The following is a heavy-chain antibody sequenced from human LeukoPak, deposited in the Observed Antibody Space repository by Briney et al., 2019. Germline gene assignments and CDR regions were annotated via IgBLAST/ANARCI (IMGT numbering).Heavy chain of an antibody. CDR1: GFSVSNYY. V-gene: IGHV3-23*01. J-gene: IGHJ4*02. D-gene: IGHD5-12*01. CDR2: IGSDYDR. Sequence: GGSLRLSCAVSGFSVSNYYMNWVRQAPGKGLEGVAAIGSDYDRVHEDSVKGRFTISRDNSKSTLYLQMDNLRPEDTAVYFCAKSAGVATIYFDCWGQGALVTVSS. CDR3: AKSAGVATIYFDC.